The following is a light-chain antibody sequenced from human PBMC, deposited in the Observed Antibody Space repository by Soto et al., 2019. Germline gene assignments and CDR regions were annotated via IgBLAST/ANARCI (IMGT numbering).Light chain of an antibody. CDR2: SND. V-gene: IGLV1-44*01. CDR1: SSNIGTNT. CDR3: AAWDARLNGVV. Sequence: QPVLTQPPSTSGTPGQRVTISCSGSSSNIGTNTLNWYQQVPGTAPKLLIYSNDHRPSGVPDRFSGSKSGTSVSLAIIGLQSEDEADYFCAAWDARLNGVVFGGGTKLTVL. J-gene: IGLJ3*02.